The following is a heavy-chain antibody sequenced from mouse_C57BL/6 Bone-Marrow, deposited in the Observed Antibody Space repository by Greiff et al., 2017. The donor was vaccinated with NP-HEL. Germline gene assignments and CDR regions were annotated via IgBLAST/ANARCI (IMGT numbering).Heavy chain of an antibody. Sequence: QVQLKQSGPGLVQPSQSLSITCTVSGFSLTSYGVHWVRQSPGKGLEWLGVIWRGGGTDYNAAFMSGLSITKDNSKRQVFRKMNSLQADDTAIYDSAKNWGGWVRGATDYWGQGTTVTVSS. V-gene: IGHV2-5*01. J-gene: IGHJ4*01. CDR1: GFSLTSYG. D-gene: IGHD2-3*01. CDR2: IWRGGGT. CDR3: AKNWGGWVRGATDY.